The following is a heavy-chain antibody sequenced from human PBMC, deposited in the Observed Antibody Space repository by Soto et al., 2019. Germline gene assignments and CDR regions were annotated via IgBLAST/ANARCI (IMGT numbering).Heavy chain of an antibody. CDR2: ISSSSSYI. D-gene: IGHD6-13*01. J-gene: IGHJ4*02. CDR3: ARDAHSSSWPDY. V-gene: IGHV3-21*01. CDR1: GFTFSSYS. Sequence: GGSLRLSCAASGFTFSSYSMNWVRQAPGKGLEWVSSISSSSSYIYYADSVKGRFTISRDSAKNSLYLQMNSLRAEDTAVYYCARDAHSSSWPDYWGQGTLVTVSS.